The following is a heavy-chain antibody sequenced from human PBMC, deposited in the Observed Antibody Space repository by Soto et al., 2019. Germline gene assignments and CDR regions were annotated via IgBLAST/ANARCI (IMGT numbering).Heavy chain of an antibody. J-gene: IGHJ6*02. V-gene: IGHV4-59*01. CDR1: GGSISSDY. CDR2: IYYTGST. D-gene: IGHD2-15*01. Sequence: QVQLQESGPGLVKPSETLSLTCSVSGGSISSDYLSWIRQPPGKGLEWIGYIYYTGSTNYNPSLKSRDNISVDTSKNQFSLNLRSVTAADTAVYYCARALRGVVVVAAREMDVWGQGTTVTVTS. CDR3: ARALRGVVVVAAREMDV.